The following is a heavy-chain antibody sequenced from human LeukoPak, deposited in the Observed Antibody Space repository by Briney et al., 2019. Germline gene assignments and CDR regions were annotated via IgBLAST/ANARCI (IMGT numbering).Heavy chain of an antibody. D-gene: IGHD3-22*01. J-gene: IGHJ4*02. V-gene: IGHV3-21*01. CDR1: GFTFSSYS. CDR3: AREPYYYGSSGYLGGYYFDY. CDR2: ISSSSSYI. Sequence: GGSLRLSCAASGFTFSSYSMNWVRQAPGKGLEWVSSISSSSSYIYYADSVKGRFTISRDNAKNSLYLQMSSLRAEDTAVYYCAREPYYYGSSGYLGGYYFDYWGQGTLVTVSS.